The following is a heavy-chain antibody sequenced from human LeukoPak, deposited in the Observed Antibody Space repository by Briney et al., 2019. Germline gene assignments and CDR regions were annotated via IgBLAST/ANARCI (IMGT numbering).Heavy chain of an antibody. Sequence: SETLSLTCTVSGGSISSHYWSWIRQPPGKGLEWIGYIYYSGSTNYNPSLKSRVTISVDTSKNQFSLKLSSVTAADTAVYYCARVQYCSSTSCYGLDPWGQGILVTVSS. CDR3: ARVQYCSSTSCYGLDP. CDR2: IYYSGST. CDR1: GGSISSHY. D-gene: IGHD2-2*01. J-gene: IGHJ5*02. V-gene: IGHV4-59*11.